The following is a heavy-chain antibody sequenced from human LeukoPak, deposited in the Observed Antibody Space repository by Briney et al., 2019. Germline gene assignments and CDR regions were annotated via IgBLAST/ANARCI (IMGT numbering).Heavy chain of an antibody. CDR1: GDSISSTSYY. V-gene: IGHV4-39*07. J-gene: IGHJ4*02. CDR3: ARGVYGDYVFEYFDY. CDR2: IYYSGST. Sequence: SETLSLTCTVSGDSISSTSYYWGWLRQPPGKGLECIGIIYYSGSTWYSPSLKSRVTMSVDTSKNQFSLKLSSVTAADTAVYYCARGVYGDYVFEYFDYWGQGTLVTVSS. D-gene: IGHD4-17*01.